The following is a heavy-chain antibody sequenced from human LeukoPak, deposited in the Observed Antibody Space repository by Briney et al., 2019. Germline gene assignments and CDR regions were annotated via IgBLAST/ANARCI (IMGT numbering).Heavy chain of an antibody. CDR2: ISSSSSYI. CDR3: ARDRTRFGTTAFDY. D-gene: IGHD4-17*01. CDR1: GFTFSSYS. J-gene: IGHJ4*02. Sequence: GGSLRLSCAASGFTFSSYSMNWVRQAPGKGLEWVSSISSSSSYIYYADSVKGRFTISRDNAKNSLYLQMNSLRAEDTAVYYRARDRTRFGTTAFDYWGQGTLVTVSS. V-gene: IGHV3-21*01.